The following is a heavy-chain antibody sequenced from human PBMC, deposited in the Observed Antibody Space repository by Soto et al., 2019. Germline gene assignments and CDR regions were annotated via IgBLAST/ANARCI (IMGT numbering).Heavy chain of an antibody. CDR1: GGSFSGYY. CDR3: ARLKGYQLLQSNWFDP. CDR2: INHSGST. Sequence: QVQLQQWGAGLLKPSETLSLTCAVYGGSFSGYYWSWIRQPPGKGLEWIGEINHSGSTNYNPSLKSRVTISVDTSKNQFSLKLSSVTAADTAVYYCARLKGYQLLQSNWFDPWGQGTLVTVSS. V-gene: IGHV4-34*01. D-gene: IGHD2-2*01. J-gene: IGHJ5*02.